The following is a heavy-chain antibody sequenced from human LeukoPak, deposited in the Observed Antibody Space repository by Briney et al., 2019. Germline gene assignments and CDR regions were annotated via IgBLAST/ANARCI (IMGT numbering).Heavy chain of an antibody. CDR3: ARARDNWKDGYYFDY. CDR1: GYTFTDYT. Sequence: ASVKVSCKASGYTFTDYTIHWVRQAPGQGLEWMGWINPHSGDTSYAQKFQGRLSMTRDTSIITAYKELSRLRSDDPAVYYCARARDNWKDGYYFDYWGQGTLVTVSS. V-gene: IGHV1-2*02. CDR2: INPHSGDT. J-gene: IGHJ4*02. D-gene: IGHD1-20*01.